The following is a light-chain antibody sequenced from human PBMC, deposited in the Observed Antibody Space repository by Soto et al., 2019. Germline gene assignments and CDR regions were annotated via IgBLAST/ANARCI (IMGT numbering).Light chain of an antibody. V-gene: IGLV2-23*01. CDR3: CSYAGSSTL. Sequence: QSALTQPASVSGSPGQSITISCTGTSSDVGSYNLVSWYQQHPGKAPKLMIYEGSKRPSGVSNRFSGSKSGNTASLTIPGLQAEDEADYYGCSYAGSSTLFGGGTKLTVL. CDR2: EGS. J-gene: IGLJ2*01. CDR1: SSDVGSYNL.